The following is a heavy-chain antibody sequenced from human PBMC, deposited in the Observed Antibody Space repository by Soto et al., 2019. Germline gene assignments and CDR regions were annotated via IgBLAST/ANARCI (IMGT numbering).Heavy chain of an antibody. CDR3: ARGEYSSSGHYYYYYMEV. CDR2: MNPNSGNT. CDR1: GYTFTSYD. V-gene: IGHV1-8*01. Sequence: ASAKVSCKASGYTFTSYDINWVRQATGQGLEWMGWMNPNSGNTGYAQKFQGRVTMTRNTSISTAYMELSSLRSEDTAVYYCARGEYSSSGHYYYYYMEVWGKGTTVTVSS. J-gene: IGHJ6*03. D-gene: IGHD6-6*01.